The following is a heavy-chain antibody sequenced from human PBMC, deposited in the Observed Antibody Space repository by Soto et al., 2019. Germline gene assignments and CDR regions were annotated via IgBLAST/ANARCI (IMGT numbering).Heavy chain of an antibody. Sequence: QVQLVESGGGVVQPGTSLRLSCEASGFAFNKFGMHWVRQAPGKGLEWVAFISYDGSYQYYADSVQGRLTITRDNSMNTLNMQLNSLRREDTAVYYCARGASDFWGGYPEIHFFDSWGQGTLVTVSS. CDR2: ISYDGSYQ. CDR3: ARGASDFWGGYPEIHFFDS. V-gene: IGHV3-30*03. D-gene: IGHD3-3*01. J-gene: IGHJ4*02. CDR1: GFAFNKFG.